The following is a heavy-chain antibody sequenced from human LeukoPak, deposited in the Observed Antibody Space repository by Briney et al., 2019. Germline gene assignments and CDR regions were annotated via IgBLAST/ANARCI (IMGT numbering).Heavy chain of an antibody. Sequence: GGPLRLSWQALGSPFSSNPLTWFGQPPGKGLEWAQLISGSGRPYYADSVKGRFTISRDNSKNTLYLQMNSLRAEDTALYYCAKDKEHSDNVWGTFDYWGQGTLVTVSP. CDR3: AKDKEHSDNVWGTFDY. V-gene: IGHV3-23*01. D-gene: IGHD3-16*01. J-gene: IGHJ4*02. CDR1: GSPFSSNP. CDR2: ISGSGRP.